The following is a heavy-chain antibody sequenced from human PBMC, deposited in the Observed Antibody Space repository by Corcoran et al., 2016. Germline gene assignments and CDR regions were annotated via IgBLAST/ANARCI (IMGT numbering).Heavy chain of an antibody. CDR2: INPSGGST. CDR1: GYTFTSYY. Sequence: QVQLVQSGAEVKKPGASVKVSCKASGYTFTSYYMHWVRQAPGQGLEWMGIINPSGGSTSYAQKFQGRVTMTRDTSTSTVYMELSSLRSEDTAVYYCARVGKDIVVVPASNYYYGMDVWGQGTTVTVSS. CDR3: ARVGKDIVVVPASNYYYGMDV. J-gene: IGHJ6*02. V-gene: IGHV1-46*01. D-gene: IGHD2-2*01.